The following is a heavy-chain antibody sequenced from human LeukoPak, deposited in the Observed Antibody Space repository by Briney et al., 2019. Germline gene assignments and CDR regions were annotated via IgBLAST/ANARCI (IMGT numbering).Heavy chain of an antibody. Sequence: GGSLRLSCTASGFIFSHAWMNWVRQAPGKGPQWLGRIRSGGAREYAAPAQGRFTISRDDSRNTVYLEMNNLDTDDTAVYFCAGDTPVIDAQIDYWGQGTLVTVSS. CDR1: GFIFSHAW. CDR3: AGDTPVIDAQIDY. J-gene: IGHJ4*02. D-gene: IGHD3-16*02. CDR2: IRSGGAR. V-gene: IGHV3-15*01.